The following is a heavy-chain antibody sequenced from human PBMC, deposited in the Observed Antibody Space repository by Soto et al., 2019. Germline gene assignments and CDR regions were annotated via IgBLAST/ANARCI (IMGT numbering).Heavy chain of an antibody. CDR1: GFTVSSNY. D-gene: IGHD3-3*02. Sequence: EVQLVESGGGLIQPGGSLRLSCAASGFTVSSNYMSWVRQAPGKGLEWVSVIYSGGSTYYADSVKGRFTISRDNSKNTLYLQMNSLRAEHTAVYYCARDGPSSSHFWSQNYGMDVWGQGTTVTVSS. J-gene: IGHJ6*02. V-gene: IGHV3-53*01. CDR3: ARDGPSSSHFWSQNYGMDV. CDR2: IYSGGST.